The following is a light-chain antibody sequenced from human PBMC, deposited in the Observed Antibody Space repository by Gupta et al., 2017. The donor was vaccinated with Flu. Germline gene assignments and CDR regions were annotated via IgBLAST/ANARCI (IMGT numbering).Light chain of an antibody. CDR2: SND. CDR3: GAGDDSLNGPV. CDR1: SSNIGSNT. V-gene: IGLV1-44*01. J-gene: IGLJ3*02. Sequence: SVLTQPPSASGTPGRRVTIPCSGSSSNIGSNTVNWYQQRPGTAPKLLIYSNDQRPSGVPDRFSGSKSGTSASLAISGLQSEDEADYYCGAGDDSLNGPVFGGGTKLTVL.